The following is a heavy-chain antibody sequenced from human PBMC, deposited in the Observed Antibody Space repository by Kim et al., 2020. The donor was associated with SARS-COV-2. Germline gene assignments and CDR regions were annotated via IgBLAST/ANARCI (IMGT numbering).Heavy chain of an antibody. CDR3: ARGLVLSFGEAQLRRYYFDY. Sequence: RVTISVDTSKNQFSLKLSSVTAADTAVYYCARGLVLSFGEAQLRRYYFDYWGQGTLVTVSS. D-gene: IGHD3-10*01. J-gene: IGHJ4*02. V-gene: IGHV4-34*01.